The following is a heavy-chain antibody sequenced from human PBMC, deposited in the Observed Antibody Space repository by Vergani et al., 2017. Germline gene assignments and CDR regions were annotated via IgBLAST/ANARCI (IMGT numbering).Heavy chain of an antibody. CDR2: IYYSGST. Sequence: QVQLQESGPGLVKPSETLSLTCNVSGGSISSYYWSWIRQPPGKGLEWIGYIYYSGSTNYNPSLKRRVTISVDTSKNQFSLKLSSVTAADTAVYYCARNPYCGGDCYSDAFDIWGQGTMVTVSS. CDR3: ARNPYCGGDCYSDAFDI. CDR1: GGSISSYY. J-gene: IGHJ3*02. D-gene: IGHD2-21*02. V-gene: IGHV4-59*01.